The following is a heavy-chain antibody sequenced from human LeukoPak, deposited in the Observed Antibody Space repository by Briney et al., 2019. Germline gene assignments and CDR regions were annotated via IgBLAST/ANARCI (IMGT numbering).Heavy chain of an antibody. V-gene: IGHV4-39*01. CDR1: GGSISSSSQY. J-gene: IGHJ4*02. D-gene: IGHD5-18*01. CDR2: VST. Sequence: PSETLSLTCTVSGGSISSSSQYWGWIRQPPGKGLEWIGVSTYYNPSLKNRVTISRDTSKNQFSLKLSSETAADTAIYYCARAGYSYGIISYFDSWGQGTLVTVSS. CDR3: ARAGYSYGIISYFDS.